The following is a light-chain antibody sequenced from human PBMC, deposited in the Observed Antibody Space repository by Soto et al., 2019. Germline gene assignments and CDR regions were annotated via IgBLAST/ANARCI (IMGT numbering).Light chain of an antibody. CDR1: SSDVGGYNY. Sequence: QSVLTQPASVSGSPGQSITISCTGTSSDVGGYNYVSWYQQHPGKALKLMIYDVSNRPSGVSNRFSGSKSGNTASLTISGLRAEDEADYYCSSYTSSSIYVFGTGTKVTVL. CDR2: DVS. CDR3: SSYTSSSIYV. J-gene: IGLJ1*01. V-gene: IGLV2-14*01.